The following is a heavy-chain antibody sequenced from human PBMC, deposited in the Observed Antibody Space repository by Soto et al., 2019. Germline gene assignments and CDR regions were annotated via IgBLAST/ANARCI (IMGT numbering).Heavy chain of an antibody. V-gene: IGHV3-7*01. D-gene: IGHD5-18*01. J-gene: IGHJ4*02. CDR2: IKQDGSEK. CDR1: GFTFSSYW. Sequence: GGSLRLSCAASGFTFSSYWMSWVRQAPGKGLEWVANIKQDGSEKYYVDSVKGRFTISGDNAKNSLYLQMNSLRAEDTAVYYCARDPAAMVPGFDYWGQGTLVTVSS. CDR3: ARDPAAMVPGFDY.